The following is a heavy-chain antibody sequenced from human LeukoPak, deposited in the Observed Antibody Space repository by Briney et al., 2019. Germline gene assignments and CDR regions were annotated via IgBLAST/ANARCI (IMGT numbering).Heavy chain of an antibody. CDR3: ARASEQQLTTYYFDY. V-gene: IGHV4-4*09. CDR1: GGSISSYY. CDR2: IYTSGST. Sequence: SETLSLTCTVSGGSISSYYWSWIRQPPGKGLEWIGYIYTSGSTNYNPSLKSRVTLSVDTSKNQFSLKLSSVTAADTAVYYCARASEQQLTTYYFDYWGQGTLVTVSS. J-gene: IGHJ4*02. D-gene: IGHD6-13*01.